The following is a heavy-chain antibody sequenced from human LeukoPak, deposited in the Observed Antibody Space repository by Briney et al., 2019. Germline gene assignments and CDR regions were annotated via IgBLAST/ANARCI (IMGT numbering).Heavy chain of an antibody. J-gene: IGHJ5*02. Sequence: PSETLSLTCAVYGGSFSGYYWSWIRQPPGKGLEWIGEINHSGSTNYNPSLKSRVTISVDTSKNQFSLRLSSVTAADTAVYYCARCMVRGVANWFDPWGQGTLVTVSS. CDR3: ARCMVRGVANWFDP. CDR1: GGSFSGYY. V-gene: IGHV4-34*01. CDR2: INHSGST. D-gene: IGHD3-10*01.